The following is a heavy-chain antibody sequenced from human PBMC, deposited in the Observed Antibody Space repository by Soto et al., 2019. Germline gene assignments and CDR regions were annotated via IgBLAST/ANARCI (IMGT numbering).Heavy chain of an antibody. V-gene: IGHV3-21*01. Sequence: GGSLRLSCAASGFTFSSYSMNWVRQAPGKGLEWVSSISSSSSYIYYADSVKGRFTISRDNAKNSLYLQMNSLRAEDTAVYYCARERGDGFGELLVGHEADYWGQGTLVTVSS. D-gene: IGHD3-10*01. CDR1: GFTFSSYS. CDR2: ISSSSSYI. J-gene: IGHJ4*02. CDR3: ARERGDGFGELLVGHEADY.